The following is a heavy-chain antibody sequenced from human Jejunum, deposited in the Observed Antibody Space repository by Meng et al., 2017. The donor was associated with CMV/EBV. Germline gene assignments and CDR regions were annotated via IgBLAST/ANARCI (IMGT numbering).Heavy chain of an antibody. CDR2: MYYRGST. CDR3: ASQIGIRSGYYYVY. V-gene: IGHV4-39*07. J-gene: IGHJ4*02. D-gene: IGHD3-3*01. CDR1: GGAISSRSYD. Sequence: GGAISSRSYDWGWIRKPPGKGLEWIGSMYYRGSTYYNQTLKSRVTISADTSKNQFSLRLRSVTAADTAVYYCASQIGIRSGYYYVYWGQGTLVTVSS.